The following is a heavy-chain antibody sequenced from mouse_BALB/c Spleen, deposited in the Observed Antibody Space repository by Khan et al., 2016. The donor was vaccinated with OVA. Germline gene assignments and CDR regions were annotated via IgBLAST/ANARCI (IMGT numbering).Heavy chain of an antibody. J-gene: IGHJ3*01. CDR1: GYSFTTYY. D-gene: IGHD2-2*01. CDR2: IDPFSGST. CDR3: TRHGYVAWFTY. V-gene: IGHV1S135*01. Sequence: LEESGPELMKPGASVKISCMASGYSFTTYYIHWVMQSPGKSLEWIGYIDPFSGSTTYNQKFKGKATLTVDKSSSTAYIHLSNLTSEDSAVHYCTRHGYVAWFTYWGQGTLVTVSA.